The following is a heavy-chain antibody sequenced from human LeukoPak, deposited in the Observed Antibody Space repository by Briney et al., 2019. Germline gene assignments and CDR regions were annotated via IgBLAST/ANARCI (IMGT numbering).Heavy chain of an antibody. D-gene: IGHD3-3*01. J-gene: IGHJ4*02. CDR3: AKVDLGYYDFWSGYDFDF. Sequence: PGGSLRLSCAASGFTFSSYAMSWVRQAPGKGLEWVSALSGSGGSTYYADSVKGRLTISRDNSKNTLYLQMNSLRAEDTAVYYCAKVDLGYYDFWSGYDFDFWGQGTLVTVSS. CDR2: LSGSGGST. CDR1: GFTFSSYA. V-gene: IGHV3-23*01.